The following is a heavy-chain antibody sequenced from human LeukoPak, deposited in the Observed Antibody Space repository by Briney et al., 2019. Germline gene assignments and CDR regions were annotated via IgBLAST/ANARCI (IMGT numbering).Heavy chain of an antibody. D-gene: IGHD5-18*01. V-gene: IGHV1-46*01. J-gene: IGHJ4*02. CDR1: GYTFTSYY. CDR3: ARDHGIRGYSYGYANTFDY. Sequence: ASVKVSCTASGYTFTSYYMHWVRQAPGQGLEWMGIINPSGGSTSYAQKFQGRVTMTRDTSTSTVYMELSSLRSEDTAVYYCARDHGIRGYSYGYANTFDYWGQGTLVTVSS. CDR2: INPSGGST.